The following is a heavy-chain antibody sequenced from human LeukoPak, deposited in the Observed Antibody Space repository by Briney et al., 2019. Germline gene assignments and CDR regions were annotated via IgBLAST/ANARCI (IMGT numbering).Heavy chain of an antibody. D-gene: IGHD3-16*01. CDR2: IYYSGST. V-gene: IGHV4-30-4*08. CDR3: ARWGSRRGSAFDY. CDR1: GGSISSGDYY. J-gene: IGHJ4*02. Sequence: PSETLSLTCTVSGGSISSGDYYWSWIRQPPGKGLEWIGYIYYSGSTYYNPSLKSRVTISVDTSKNQFSLKLSSVTAADTAVYYCARWGSRRGSAFDYWGQGTLSPSPQ.